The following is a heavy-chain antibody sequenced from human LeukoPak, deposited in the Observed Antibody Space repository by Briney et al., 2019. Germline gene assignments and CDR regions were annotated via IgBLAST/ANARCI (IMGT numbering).Heavy chain of an antibody. V-gene: IGHV4-31*03. CDR1: GGSISSGGYY. D-gene: IGHD4-17*01. Sequence: PSETLSLTCTVSGGSISSGGYYWSWIRQHPGKGLEWIGYIYYSGSTYYNPSLKSRVTISVDTSKNQFSLKLSSVTAADTAVYYCARGYDYGDYPFDYWGQGTLVTVSS. J-gene: IGHJ4*02. CDR2: IYYSGST. CDR3: ARGYDYGDYPFDY.